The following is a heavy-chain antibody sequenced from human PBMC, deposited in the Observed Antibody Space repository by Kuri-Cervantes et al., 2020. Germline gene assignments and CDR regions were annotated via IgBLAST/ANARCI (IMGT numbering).Heavy chain of an antibody. CDR1: GFTFSNYW. Sequence: GESLKISCAASGFTFSNYWMHWVRQAPGKGLVWVSRINTDGTTTNYADSVKGRFTISRDSAKNTVYLQMNGLRGEDTAVYYCARSRDVSYYGMDVCGQGTTVTVSS. D-gene: IGHD3-10*01. CDR2: INTDGTTT. CDR3: ARSRDVSYYGMDV. V-gene: IGHV3-74*01. J-gene: IGHJ6*02.